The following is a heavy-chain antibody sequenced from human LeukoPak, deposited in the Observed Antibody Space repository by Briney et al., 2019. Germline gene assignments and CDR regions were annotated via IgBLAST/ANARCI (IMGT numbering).Heavy chain of an antibody. CDR3: AREVVAAAEVDY. Sequence: PSETLSLTCTVSGGSISSYYWSWIRQPPGKGLEWIGYIYYSGSTSYNPSLKSRVTISIDTSKNQFSLKLSSVTAAETAVYYCAREVVAAAEVDYWGQGTLVTVSS. D-gene: IGHD6-13*01. J-gene: IGHJ4*02. CDR2: IYYSGST. CDR1: GGSISSYY. V-gene: IGHV4-59*12.